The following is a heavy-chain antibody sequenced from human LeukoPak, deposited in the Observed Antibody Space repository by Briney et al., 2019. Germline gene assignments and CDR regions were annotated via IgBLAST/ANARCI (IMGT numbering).Heavy chain of an antibody. CDR2: IYYSGST. J-gene: IGHJ4*02. CDR3: ARGNVDYGDYGQPFDY. CDR1: GGSISSSSYY. Sequence: PSETLSLTCTVSGGSISSSSYYWGWLRQPPGKGLEWIGSIYYSGSTYYNPSLKSQVTISVDTSKNQFSLKLSSVTAADTAVYYCARGNVDYGDYGQPFDYWGQGTRVTVSS. D-gene: IGHD4-17*01. V-gene: IGHV4-39*07.